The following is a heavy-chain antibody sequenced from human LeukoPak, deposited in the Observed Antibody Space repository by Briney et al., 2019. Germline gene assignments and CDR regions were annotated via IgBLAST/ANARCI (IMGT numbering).Heavy chain of an antibody. CDR3: AKEHDYSNAAPEWGFDS. CDR1: GFPFSIYA. D-gene: IGHD3-3*01. CDR2: ISGSSSHT. Sequence: PGGSLRLSCAASGFPFSIYAMSWVRHAPGRGLEWVSGISGSSSHTLDADSVRGRFTISRDNTRNTLYLHMNSLTAEDTALYYCAKEHDYSNAAPEWGFDSWGQGTLVTVS. V-gene: IGHV3-23*01. J-gene: IGHJ4*02.